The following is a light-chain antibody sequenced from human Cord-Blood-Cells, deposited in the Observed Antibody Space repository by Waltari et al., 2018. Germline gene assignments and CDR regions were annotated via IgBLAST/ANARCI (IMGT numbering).Light chain of an antibody. CDR1: QSISSL. CDR3: QQYNSYST. V-gene: IGKV1-5*01. CDR2: DAT. J-gene: IGKJ1*01. Sequence: DIQMTQSPSTLSASVGDRVTITCRASQSISSLLAWYQQKPVKAPKLLIYDATSFERGVPSRFSGSGSGTEFLLPISSLQPDDFATYYCQQYNSYSTFGQGTKVEIK.